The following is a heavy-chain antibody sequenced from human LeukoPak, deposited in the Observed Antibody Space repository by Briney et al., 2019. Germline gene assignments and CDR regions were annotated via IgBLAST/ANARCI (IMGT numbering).Heavy chain of an antibody. CDR3: VRDLGYGDS. D-gene: IGHD5-18*01. CDR1: GFTLRSYW. CDR2: IKQDGSQR. V-gene: IGHV3-7*01. Sequence: HPGGSLRLSCAASGFTLRSYWMAWVRQAPGKRPEWVSSIKQDGSQRNYLDSVRGRFTISRDNTQNSLYLQMNSLRVEDTAVYYCVRDLGYGDSWGQGTLVTVSP. J-gene: IGHJ4*02.